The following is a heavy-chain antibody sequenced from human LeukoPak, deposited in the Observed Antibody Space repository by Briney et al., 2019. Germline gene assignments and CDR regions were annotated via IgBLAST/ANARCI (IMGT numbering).Heavy chain of an antibody. CDR1: GYPFTSFY. CDR3: APGTQPHRPYQLDY. D-gene: IGHD1-14*01. V-gene: IGHV1-46*01. CDR2: INLSGSRS. J-gene: IGHJ4*02. Sequence: ASVKVSCKSAGYPFTSFYFHWVRQPHRQGNGNMGFINLSGSRSNFAHQFQDRLTMTRDTSTTTVYMELSGLTYGDSAVYYCAPGTQPHRPYQLDYWGQGTLVTVSS.